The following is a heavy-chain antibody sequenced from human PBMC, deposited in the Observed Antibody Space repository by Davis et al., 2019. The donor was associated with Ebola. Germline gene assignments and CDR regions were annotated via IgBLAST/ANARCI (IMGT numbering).Heavy chain of an antibody. CDR1: EYSLSELS. CDR3: TLLQEHL. V-gene: IGHV1-24*01. Sequence: ASVKVSCKVSEYSLSELSIHWVRQAPGKGLEWVGGVDPEDGKIFYAQNFQGRVSMTEDTSADIAYMELSSLHQGPIGLPPGTLLQEHLWG. J-gene: IGHJ6*01. CDR2: VDPEDGKI.